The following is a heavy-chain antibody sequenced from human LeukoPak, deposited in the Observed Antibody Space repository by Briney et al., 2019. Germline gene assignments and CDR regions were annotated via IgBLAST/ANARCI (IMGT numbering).Heavy chain of an antibody. CDR1: GGTFSSYA. Sequence: ASVKVSCKASGGTFSSYAISWVRQAPGQGLEWVGGIIPIFGTANYAQKFQGRVTITADKPTSTAYMELSSLRPEDTAVYYCARVATGANWYFDLWGRGTLATVSS. CDR3: ARVATGANWYFDL. D-gene: IGHD5-12*01. CDR2: IIPIFGTA. V-gene: IGHV1-69*06. J-gene: IGHJ2*01.